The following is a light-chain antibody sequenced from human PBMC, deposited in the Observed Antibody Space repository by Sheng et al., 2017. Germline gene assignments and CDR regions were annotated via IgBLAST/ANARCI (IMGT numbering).Light chain of an antibody. CDR1: QSVGYNY. Sequence: EIVMTQSPATLSVSPGERATLSCRASQSVGYNYLAWYQQKPGQAPRLLIYGASNRLPGIPDRFSGRGSGTDFTLTISSLEPEDFAVYYCQQRSNWPPFTFGPGTKVDIK. CDR3: QQRSNWPPFT. J-gene: IGKJ3*01. V-gene: IGKV3D-20*02. CDR2: GAS.